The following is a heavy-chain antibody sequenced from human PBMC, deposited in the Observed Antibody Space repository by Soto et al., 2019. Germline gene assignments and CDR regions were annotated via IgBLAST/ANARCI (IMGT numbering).Heavy chain of an antibody. J-gene: IGHJ5*02. V-gene: IGHV4-39*01. CDR2: MYYSGST. CDR1: GGSIGRSSYY. Sequence: LALTCNVSGGSIGRSSYYWGWIRQPPGKGLEWIGSMYYSGSTYYNPSLKSRVTISIDTPKNQLSLKLTSVTAADTAVYYCSRRAPEGFDPWGQGTLVTVS. CDR3: SRRAPEGFDP.